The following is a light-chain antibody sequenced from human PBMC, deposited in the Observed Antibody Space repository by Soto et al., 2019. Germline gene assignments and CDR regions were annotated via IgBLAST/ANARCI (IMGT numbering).Light chain of an antibody. Sequence: QSALTQPPSESGSPGQSVTISCTGTSSDVGGYNFVSWFQQHPGKVPKLIMYEVSKRPSGVPDRFSGSKSGNTASLTVSGLQADDEADYYCSSYAATVYVFGTGTKVTVL. CDR2: EVS. CDR1: SSDVGGYNF. J-gene: IGLJ1*01. V-gene: IGLV2-8*01. CDR3: SSYAATVYV.